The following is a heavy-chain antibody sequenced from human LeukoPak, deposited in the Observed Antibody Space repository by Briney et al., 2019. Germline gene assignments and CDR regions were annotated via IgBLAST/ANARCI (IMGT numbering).Heavy chain of an antibody. CDR1: GFTFSSYG. CDR3: AKDYYYGSY. CDR2: ISYDGSNK. Sequence: SGGSLRLSCVASGFTFSSYGMHWVRQAPGKGLEWVAAISYDGSNKYYPDSVKGRFTISRDNSKNTLYLQMNSLRAEDTAVYYCAKDYYYGSYWGQGTLVTVSS. V-gene: IGHV3-30*18. J-gene: IGHJ4*02. D-gene: IGHD3-10*01.